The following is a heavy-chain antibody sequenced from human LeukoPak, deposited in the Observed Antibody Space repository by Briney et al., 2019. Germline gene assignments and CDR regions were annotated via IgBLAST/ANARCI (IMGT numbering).Heavy chain of an antibody. V-gene: IGHV4-34*01. CDR2: INHSGST. CDR3: ASGRPLGFDY. CDR1: GGSFSAYY. D-gene: IGHD7-27*01. J-gene: IGHJ4*02. Sequence: PSETLSLTCAVYGGSFSAYYWSWIRQPPGKGLEWIGEINHSGSTNYNPSLKSRVTISIDTSRNQFSLKLNSMTAADTAVYYCASGRPLGFDYWGQGTLVTVSS.